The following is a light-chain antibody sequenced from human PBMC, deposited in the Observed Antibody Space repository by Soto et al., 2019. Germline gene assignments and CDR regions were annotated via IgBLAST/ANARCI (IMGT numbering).Light chain of an antibody. CDR1: QSISSY. Sequence: DIQMTQSPSSLSASVGDRVTITCRASQSISSYLNWYQQKPGXTPXXLIYAASSLQSGVPSRFSGSGSGTDFTLTISSLQPDDFATYYCQQYNSYRTFGQGTKVDIK. CDR2: AAS. CDR3: QQYNSYRT. J-gene: IGKJ1*01. V-gene: IGKV1-16*01.